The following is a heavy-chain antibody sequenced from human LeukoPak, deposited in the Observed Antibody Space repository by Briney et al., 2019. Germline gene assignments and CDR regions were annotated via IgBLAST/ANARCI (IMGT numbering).Heavy chain of an antibody. J-gene: IGHJ4*02. CDR2: ISLYNGNT. CDR3: ARDEQWLVDY. Sequence: GASVKVSCEASGYTFTSYGISWVRQAPGQGLEWMGWISLYNGNTKYAQKLQGRVTLTTDTSTSTTYMELRSLRSDDTAVYYCARDEQWLVDYWGQGTLVTVSS. V-gene: IGHV1-18*01. D-gene: IGHD6-19*01. CDR1: GYTFTSYG.